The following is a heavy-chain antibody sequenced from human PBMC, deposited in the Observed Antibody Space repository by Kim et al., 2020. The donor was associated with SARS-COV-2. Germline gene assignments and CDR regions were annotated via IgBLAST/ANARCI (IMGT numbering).Heavy chain of an antibody. D-gene: IGHD2-8*01. CDR3: AGDWGSCTSSDCAHYFDS. CDR1: VGDFNRHT. Sequence: SVKVSCKASVGDFNRHTISWVRQAPGQGLEWVGGIIPVFGPAKIAQRFQDRVSIIADVSTSTAYMELSNLASEDTAVYFCAGDWGSCTSSDCAHYFDSW. J-gene: IGHJ4*01. V-gene: IGHV1-69*13. CDR2: IIPVFGPA.